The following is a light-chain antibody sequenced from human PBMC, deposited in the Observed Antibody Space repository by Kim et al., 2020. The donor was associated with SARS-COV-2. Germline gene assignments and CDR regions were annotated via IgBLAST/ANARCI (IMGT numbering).Light chain of an antibody. CDR3: KQHCKWPPAPS. CDR1: HSIGVS. CDR2: DAA. V-gene: IGKV3-11*01. Sequence: PEEGATLSCRASHSIGVSVAVYQQTSGQAPRLLSYDAAIRATGNPDRFSGSGSGTDFTLTIGNLDPEEFSVYFCKQHCKWPPAPSFGGGTKVDIK. J-gene: IGKJ4*01.